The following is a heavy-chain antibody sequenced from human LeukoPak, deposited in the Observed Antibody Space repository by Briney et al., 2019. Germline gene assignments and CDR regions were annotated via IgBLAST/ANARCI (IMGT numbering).Heavy chain of an antibody. V-gene: IGHV4-61*02. Sequence: SQTLSLTCQVSGGSISSDTYYWSWIRQPAGKGLEWIGLIYTSGTTNYNPSLKSRVTISLDTSKNQFALRLSSVTAADTAVYYCAREFGPWGQGTLVTVSS. CDR1: GGSISSDTYY. CDR3: AREFGP. CDR2: IYTSGTT. J-gene: IGHJ5*02.